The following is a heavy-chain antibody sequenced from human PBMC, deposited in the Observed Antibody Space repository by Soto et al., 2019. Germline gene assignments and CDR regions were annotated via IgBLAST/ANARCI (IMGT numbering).Heavy chain of an antibody. CDR2: IIPIFGTA. Sequence: SVKVSCKASGGTFSSYAISWVRQAPGQGLEWMGGIIPIFGTANYAQKFQGRVTITADKSTSTAYMELSSLRSEDTAVYYCARAWPRMAAIQDYYYYGMDVWGQGTTVTVSS. CDR1: GGTFSSYA. V-gene: IGHV1-69*06. J-gene: IGHJ6*02. CDR3: ARAWPRMAAIQDYYYYGMDV. D-gene: IGHD6-19*01.